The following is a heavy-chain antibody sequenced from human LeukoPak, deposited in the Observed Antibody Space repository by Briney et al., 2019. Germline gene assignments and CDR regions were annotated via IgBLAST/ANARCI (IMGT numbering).Heavy chain of an antibody. CDR3: AKFADPGV. V-gene: IGHV3-74*01. Sequence: GGSLRLSCAASGFTFSSYWMHWVRQAPGKGLVWVSRINIDGSTTSYADSVKGRFTISRDNAKNTLYLQMNSLRAEDTAVYYCAKFADPGVWGQGTMVTVSS. CDR2: INIDGSTT. CDR1: GFTFSSYW. J-gene: IGHJ3*01. D-gene: IGHD7-27*01.